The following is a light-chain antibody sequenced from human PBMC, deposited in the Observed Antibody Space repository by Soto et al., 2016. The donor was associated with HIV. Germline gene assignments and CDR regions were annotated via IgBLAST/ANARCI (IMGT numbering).Light chain of an antibody. CDR1: KLGDKY. V-gene: IGLV3-1*01. Sequence: SYELTQPPSVSVSPGQTASITCSGDKLGDKYASWYQQKPGQSPVLVIYEDKTRPSGIPVRFSGSNPGNTATLTISGTQAVDEADYYCEAWDRNIVVFGGGTRLNVL. CDR2: EDK. CDR3: EAWDRNIVV. J-gene: IGLJ2*01.